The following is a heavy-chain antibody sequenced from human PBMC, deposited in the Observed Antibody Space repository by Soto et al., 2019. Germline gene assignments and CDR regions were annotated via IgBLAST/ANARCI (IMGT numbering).Heavy chain of an antibody. CDR3: ARGVYSTFHY. CDR1: GGSIGSGDHF. J-gene: IGHJ4*02. Sequence: NPSETLSLTCTVSGGSIGSGDHFWSWIRQPPGKGLEWIGYIHYSGTTYYNPSLKSRGKISIDTSKSQFSLKLTSVTAADTAVYYCARGVYSTFHYWGQGTLVTVSS. CDR2: IHYSGTT. V-gene: IGHV4-30-4*01. D-gene: IGHD5-18*01.